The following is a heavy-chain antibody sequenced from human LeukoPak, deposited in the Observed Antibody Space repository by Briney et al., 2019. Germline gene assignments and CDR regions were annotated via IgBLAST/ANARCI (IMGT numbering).Heavy chain of an antibody. V-gene: IGHV3-30*03. CDR1: GFTFSSYG. D-gene: IGHD3-22*01. CDR3: ARRAGDYSHPYDY. Sequence: GGSLRLSCVTSGFTFSSYGMHWVRQVPGKGLEWVAVISYDAESNYHVDSVKGRFTISRDNSRNTLYLQMNSLRAEDTAVYYCARRAGDYSHPYDYWGQGTLVTVSS. CDR2: ISYDAESN. J-gene: IGHJ4*02.